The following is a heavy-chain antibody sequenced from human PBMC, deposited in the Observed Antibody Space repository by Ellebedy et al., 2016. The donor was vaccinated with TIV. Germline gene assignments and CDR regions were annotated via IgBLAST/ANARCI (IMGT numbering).Heavy chain of an antibody. J-gene: IGHJ4*02. V-gene: IGHV3-21*01. CDR1: GFVFSSYT. Sequence: GESLKISCAASGFVFSSYTMNWVRQAPGKGLEWVSFISDTSIYYADAVEGRFTISRANAKNSLYLQMNSLRAEDTAVYYCARGGGCFGDSCYYADFWGQGTLVTVSS. CDR3: ARGGGCFGDSCYYADF. CDR2: ISDTSI. D-gene: IGHD2-21*01.